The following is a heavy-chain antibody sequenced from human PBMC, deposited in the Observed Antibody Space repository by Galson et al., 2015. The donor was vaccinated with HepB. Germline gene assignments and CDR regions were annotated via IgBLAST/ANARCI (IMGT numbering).Heavy chain of an antibody. D-gene: IGHD6-13*01. V-gene: IGHV3-23*02. Sequence: SLRLSCAASGFTFSSYAMSWVRQAPEKGLEWVSSISGSGGSIYYVDSVKGRFTISRDNSKNALYLQMNSLRAEDTAVFFCAKAGVADALYYYAMDVWGQGATVTVSS. CDR3: AKAGVADALYYYAMDV. CDR2: ISGSGGSI. CDR1: GFTFSSYA. J-gene: IGHJ6*02.